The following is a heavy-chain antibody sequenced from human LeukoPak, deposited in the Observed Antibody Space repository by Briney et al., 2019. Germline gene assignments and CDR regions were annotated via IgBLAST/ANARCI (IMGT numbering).Heavy chain of an antibody. V-gene: IGHV1-69*05. CDR2: IIPIFGTA. CDR1: GGTFSSYA. J-gene: IGHJ5*02. Sequence: ASVKVSCKASGGTFSSYAISWVRQAPGQGLEWMGGIIPIFGTANYAQKFQGRVTITTDESTSTAYMELSSLRSEDTAVYYCARDLADSWSGYQPTNWFDPWGQGTLVTVSS. D-gene: IGHD3-3*01. CDR3: ARDLADSWSGYQPTNWFDP.